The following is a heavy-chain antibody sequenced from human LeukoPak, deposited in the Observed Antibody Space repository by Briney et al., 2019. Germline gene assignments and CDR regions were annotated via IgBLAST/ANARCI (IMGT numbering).Heavy chain of an antibody. CDR2: IYTSGST. J-gene: IGHJ6*03. V-gene: IGHV4-61*09. D-gene: IGHD3-22*01. CDR3: ARGSIAYYYMDV. CDR1: GGSISSGSYY. Sequence: SETLSLTCTVSGGSISSGSYYWTWLRQPAGKGLEWIGHIYTSGSTNYNPSLKSRVTISLDTSKNQFSLKLSSVTAADTAVYYCARGSIAYYYMDVWGKGTTVTISS.